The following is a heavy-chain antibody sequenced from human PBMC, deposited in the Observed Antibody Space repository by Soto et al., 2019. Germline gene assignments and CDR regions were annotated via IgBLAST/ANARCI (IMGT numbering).Heavy chain of an antibody. CDR2: IKIKTVGETT. J-gene: IGHJ4*02. V-gene: IGHV3-15*07. Sequence: GSLRLSCAASGIPFSSTYMNWFRQAPGKGLEWVGRIKIKTVGETTDYSAPVKGRFALSRDDSKNTVSLQMNSLKSEDTAIYFCPTDNCSSSPCYLNFWAQGALVTVSS. D-gene: IGHD2-2*01. CDR3: PTDNCSSSPCYLNF. CDR1: GIPFSSTY.